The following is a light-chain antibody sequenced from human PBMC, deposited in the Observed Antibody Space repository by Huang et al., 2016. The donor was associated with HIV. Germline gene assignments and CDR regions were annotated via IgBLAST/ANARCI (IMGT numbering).Light chain of an antibody. Sequence: DIQMTQSPSSLSASVGDRVTIIRRESQGISKSLAWYQQKPGKAPKILSYATSKLESGFPSRFRGSGSGTHYTLTISTLQPEDLATYYCQQYQSVPWTFGQGTKVAI. J-gene: IGKJ1*01. CDR1: QGISKS. CDR3: QQYQSVPWT. V-gene: IGKV1-NL1*01. CDR2: ATS.